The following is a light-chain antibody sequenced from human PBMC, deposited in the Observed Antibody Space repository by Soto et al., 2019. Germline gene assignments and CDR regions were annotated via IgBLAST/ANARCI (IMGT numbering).Light chain of an antibody. V-gene: IGKV3-11*01. Sequence: EIVLTQSPATLSSSPGERATLSCRASQTVSSKLAWYRHKPGQAPRLLIYDTYNRETGIPARFSGSGSGTEFTRTISSLEPEDFAVYYCHQRKSWPRTFGQGTKVDIK. CDR3: HQRKSWPRT. J-gene: IGKJ1*01. CDR2: DTY. CDR1: QTVSSK.